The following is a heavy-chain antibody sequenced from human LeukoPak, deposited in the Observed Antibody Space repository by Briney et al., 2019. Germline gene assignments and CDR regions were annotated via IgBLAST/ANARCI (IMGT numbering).Heavy chain of an antibody. CDR2: ISGSGGST. V-gene: IGHV3-23*01. J-gene: IGHJ4*02. CDR1: GFTFSSYA. D-gene: IGHD4-23*01. Sequence: LSGGSLRLSCAASGFTFSSYAMHWVRQAPGKGLEWVSAISGSGGSTYYADSVKGRFTISRNNSKNTLYLQMNSLRAEDTAVYYCAKDGATVVTSSDYWGQGTLVTVSS. CDR3: AKDGATVVTSSDY.